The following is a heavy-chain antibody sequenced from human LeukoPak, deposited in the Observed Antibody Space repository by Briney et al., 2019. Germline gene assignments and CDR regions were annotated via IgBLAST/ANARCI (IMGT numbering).Heavy chain of an antibody. Sequence: SETLSLTCTVSGGSISSYYWSWMRQPPGKGLGWIGCTYYSGSTNYNPSLKSRVTISVDTSKNQFSLKLSSVTAADTAVYYCARAETWLRVPYYFDYWGQGALVTVSS. J-gene: IGHJ4*02. CDR2: TYYSGST. CDR3: ARAETWLRVPYYFDY. V-gene: IGHV4-59*01. CDR1: GGSISSYY. D-gene: IGHD5-12*01.